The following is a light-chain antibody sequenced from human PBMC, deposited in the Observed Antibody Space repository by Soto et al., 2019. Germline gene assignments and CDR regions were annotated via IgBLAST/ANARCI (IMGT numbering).Light chain of an antibody. CDR2: KAS. CDR1: QSLVYSDGNIY. Sequence: VLTQSPLSLPVTLVPPSSVCCISIQSLVYSDGNIYLNWFHQRPGQSPRRLIYKASNRDSGVPDRFSGSGSGTDFTLSISRVEADDAGVYYCMQGISFTFGQGTKV. J-gene: IGKJ1*01. V-gene: IGKV2-30*01. CDR3: MQGISFT.